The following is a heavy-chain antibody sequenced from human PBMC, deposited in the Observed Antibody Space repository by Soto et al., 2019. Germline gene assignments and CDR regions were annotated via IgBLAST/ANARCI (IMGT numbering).Heavy chain of an antibody. J-gene: IGHJ6*02. V-gene: IGHV3-30*18. CDR2: ISDDGSKN. CDR3: AKDNIGVVAVDQHNNMDV. Sequence: VQLVESGGGLVKPGGSLRLSCAASGFTFSSYSMNWVRQAPGKGLEWVAFISDDGSKNYYIDSVKGRFIISRDYSKNTLYLQMNRLRSEDTAVYYCAKDNIGVVAVDQHNNMDVWGQGTTVSVSS. CDR1: GFTFSSYS. D-gene: IGHD3-22*01.